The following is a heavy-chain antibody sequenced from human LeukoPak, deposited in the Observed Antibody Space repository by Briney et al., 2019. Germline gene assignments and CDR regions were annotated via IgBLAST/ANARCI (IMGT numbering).Heavy chain of an antibody. Sequence: GESLKISCKGSGYSFTSNWIGWVRQMPGKGLEWMGIIYPGDSDTRYSPSFQGQVTISADKSISTAYLQWSSLKASDTAMYYCARGTIFCSSTSCYVGAFDIWGQGTMVTVSS. CDR2: IYPGDSDT. CDR3: ARGTIFCSSTSCYVGAFDI. J-gene: IGHJ3*02. CDR1: GYSFTSNW. V-gene: IGHV5-51*01. D-gene: IGHD2-2*01.